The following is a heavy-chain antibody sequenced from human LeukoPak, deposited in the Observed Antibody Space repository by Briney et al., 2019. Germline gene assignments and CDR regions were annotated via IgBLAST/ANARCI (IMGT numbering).Heavy chain of an antibody. CDR1: GFTFSSYA. CDR2: ISGSGGST. D-gene: IGHD2-2*01. V-gene: IGHV3-23*01. J-gene: IGHJ5*02. Sequence: PGGSLRLSCAASGFTFSSYAMSWVRQAPGKGLEWVSAISGSGGSTYYADSVKGRFTISRDNSKNTLYLQMNSLRAEDTAVYYCAKSHRDIVVVGGFDPWGQGTLVTVSS. CDR3: AKSHRDIVVVGGFDP.